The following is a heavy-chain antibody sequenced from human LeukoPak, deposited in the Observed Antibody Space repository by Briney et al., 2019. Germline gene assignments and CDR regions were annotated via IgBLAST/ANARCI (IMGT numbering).Heavy chain of an antibody. CDR1: GYTFSNHG. J-gene: IGHJ6*02. Sequence: GASVKVSCKASGYTFSNHGLHWVRQAPGQRLEWMGWINAGNGNTRYSQKFQGGVTITRDTSASTAYMELSSLRSEDTAVYYCARSILVVPVASHYNYGVDVWGQGTTVTVSS. CDR3: ARSILVVPVASHYNYGVDV. V-gene: IGHV1-3*01. CDR2: INAGNGNT. D-gene: IGHD2-2*01.